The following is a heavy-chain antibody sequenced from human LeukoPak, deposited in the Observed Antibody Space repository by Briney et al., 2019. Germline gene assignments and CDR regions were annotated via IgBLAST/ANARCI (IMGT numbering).Heavy chain of an antibody. CDR1: GFTFSSYG. CDR2: ISYDGSNR. V-gene: IGHV3-30*03. Sequence: PGGSLRLSCAASGFTFSSYGMHWVRQAPGKGLEWVAVISYDGSNRYYADSVKGRFTISRDTSKNTLYLQMNSLRAEDTAVYYCATGRYDSSGYLDYWGQGTLVTVSS. D-gene: IGHD3-22*01. J-gene: IGHJ4*02. CDR3: ATGRYDSSGYLDY.